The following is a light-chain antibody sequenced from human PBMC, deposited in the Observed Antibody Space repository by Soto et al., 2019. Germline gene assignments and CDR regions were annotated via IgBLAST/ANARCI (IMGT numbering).Light chain of an antibody. CDR3: SSYTSSSTLV. J-gene: IGLJ1*01. CDR1: SSDVGGYNY. Sequence: QSVLTQPASVSGSPGQSITISCTGTSSDVGGYNYVSWYQQHPGKAPKLMIYEVTNRPSGVSNRFPGSKSGNTASLTISGLQAEDEADYYSSSYTSSSTLVFGTGTKVTVL. CDR2: EVT. V-gene: IGLV2-14*01.